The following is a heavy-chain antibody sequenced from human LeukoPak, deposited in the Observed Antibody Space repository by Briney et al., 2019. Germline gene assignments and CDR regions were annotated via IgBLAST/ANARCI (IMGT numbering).Heavy chain of an antibody. J-gene: IGHJ4*02. CDR2: IKQDGSEK. CDR3: ARVGYCSGGTCNGAIDY. CDR1: GFTFSSYW. Sequence: GGSLRLSCAASGFTFSSYWMSWVRQAPGKGLEWVANIKQDGSEKYYVDSVKGRFTISRDNAKNSLYLQMNSLRADDTAVYYCARVGYCSGGTCNGAIDYWGQGTLVTVSS. V-gene: IGHV3-7*03. D-gene: IGHD2-15*01.